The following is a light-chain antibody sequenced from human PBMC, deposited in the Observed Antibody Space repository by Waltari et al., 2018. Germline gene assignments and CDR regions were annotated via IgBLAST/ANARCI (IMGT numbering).Light chain of an antibody. CDR2: STG. Sequence: QTVVTQEPSLTVSPGGTVTLTCASRTGPLPSGSSPNWFQQKPGQAPRALIYSTGNKHSWTPARFSGSLLGGKAALTLSGVQPEDEAEYYCLLYYGGAQLVFGGGTKLTVL. J-gene: IGLJ2*01. V-gene: IGLV7-43*01. CDR1: TGPLPSGSS. CDR3: LLYYGGAQLV.